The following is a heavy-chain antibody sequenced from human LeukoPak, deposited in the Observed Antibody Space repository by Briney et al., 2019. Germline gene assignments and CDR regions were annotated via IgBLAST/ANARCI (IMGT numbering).Heavy chain of an antibody. D-gene: IGHD3-3*01. CDR1: GYSISSGYN. CDR2: IYHSGST. Sequence: SSETLSLTCAVSGYSISSGYNWGWIRQPPGKGLEWIGSIYHSGSTYYNPSLKSRVTISVDTSKNQFSLKLSSVTAADTAVYYCARLRGAYYDFSVYYFDYWGQGTLVTVSS. CDR3: ARLRGAYYDFSVYYFDY. V-gene: IGHV4-38-2*01. J-gene: IGHJ4*02.